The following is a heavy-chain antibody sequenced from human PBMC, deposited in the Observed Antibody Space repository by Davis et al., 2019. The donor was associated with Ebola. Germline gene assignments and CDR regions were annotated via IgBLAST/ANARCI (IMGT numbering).Heavy chain of an antibody. Sequence: ASVKVSCKVSGYTLTELSMHWVRQAPGKGLEWMGGFDPEDGETIYAQKFQGRVTMTEDTSTDTAYMELSSLRSEDTAVYYCAKDRPSGTMVQGYFDYWGQGTLVTVSS. D-gene: IGHD3-10*01. CDR1: GYTLTELS. CDR2: FDPEDGET. J-gene: IGHJ4*02. CDR3: AKDRPSGTMVQGYFDY. V-gene: IGHV1-24*01.